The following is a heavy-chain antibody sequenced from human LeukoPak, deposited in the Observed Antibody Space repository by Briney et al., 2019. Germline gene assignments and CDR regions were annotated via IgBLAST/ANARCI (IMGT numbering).Heavy chain of an antibody. D-gene: IGHD3-22*01. Sequence: GGSLRLSCAASGFTFSSSAMSWVRQAPGKGLEWVSAISNNGGYTYYADSVQGRFTISRDNSKSTLCLQMNSLRAEDTAVYYCAGTQDYYDSSGYYYRDYWGQGTLVTVSS. J-gene: IGHJ4*02. CDR1: GFTFSSSA. V-gene: IGHV3-23*01. CDR2: ISNNGGYT. CDR3: AGTQDYYDSSGYYYRDY.